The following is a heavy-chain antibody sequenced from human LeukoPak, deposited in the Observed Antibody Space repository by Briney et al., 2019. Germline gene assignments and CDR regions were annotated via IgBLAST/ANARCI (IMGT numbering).Heavy chain of an antibody. CDR1: GFTFSSHS. CDR2: IRSKAYGGTT. Sequence: GSLKPPWSAPGFTFSSHSLNWVRQAPGKGLEWVGFIRSKAYGGTTEYAASVNGRFTISRDDSKSIAYLEMTSLKTEDTAVYYCSDYRLVYWGQGTLVTVSS. J-gene: IGHJ4*02. D-gene: IGHD4-11*01. V-gene: IGHV3-49*04. CDR3: SDYRLVY.